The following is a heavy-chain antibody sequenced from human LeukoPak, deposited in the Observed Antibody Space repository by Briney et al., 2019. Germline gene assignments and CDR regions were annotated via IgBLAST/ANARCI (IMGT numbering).Heavy chain of an antibody. Sequence: GGSLRLSCAASGFTFSSYAMHWVRQAPGKGLEWVAVISYDGSNKYYADSVKGRFTISRDNSKNTLYLQMNSLRAEDTAVYYCARDKGYRYDFWSGYYSGADYWGQGTLVTVSS. CDR1: GFTFSSYA. V-gene: IGHV3-30*04. CDR2: ISYDGSNK. D-gene: IGHD3-3*01. CDR3: ARDKGYRYDFWSGYYSGADY. J-gene: IGHJ4*02.